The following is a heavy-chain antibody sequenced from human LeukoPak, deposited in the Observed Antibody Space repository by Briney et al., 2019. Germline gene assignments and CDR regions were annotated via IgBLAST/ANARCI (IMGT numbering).Heavy chain of an antibody. CDR1: GFTFSDYY. CDR2: ISSSGSTI. CDR3: ARTASYDSSGYDDDY. V-gene: IGHV3-11*01. Sequence: GGSLRLSCAASGFTFSDYYMSWICQAPGKGLEWVSYISSSGSTIYYADSVKGRFTISRDNAKNSLYLQMNSLRAEDTAVYYCARTASYDSSGYDDDYWGQGTLVTVSS. J-gene: IGHJ4*02. D-gene: IGHD3-22*01.